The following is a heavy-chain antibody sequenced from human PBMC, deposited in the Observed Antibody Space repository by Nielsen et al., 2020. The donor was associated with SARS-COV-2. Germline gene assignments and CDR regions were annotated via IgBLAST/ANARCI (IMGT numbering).Heavy chain of an antibody. Sequence: GSLKISCAASGFTFSSYGMHWVRQAPGKGLEWVAVISYDGSNKYYADSVKGRFTISRDNSKNTLYLQMNSLRAEDTAVYYCAKSSMATIASFDYWGQGTLVTVSS. V-gene: IGHV3-30*18. J-gene: IGHJ4*02. CDR3: AKSSMATIASFDY. CDR2: ISYDGSNK. D-gene: IGHD5-24*01. CDR1: GFTFSSYG.